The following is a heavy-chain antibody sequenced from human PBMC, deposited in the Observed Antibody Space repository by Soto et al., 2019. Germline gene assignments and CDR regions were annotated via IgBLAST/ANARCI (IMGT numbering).Heavy chain of an antibody. D-gene: IGHD6-13*01. CDR3: AKIAAAGKTLDY. V-gene: IGHV3-30*18. CDR2: ISYDGSNK. Sequence: QVQLVESGGGVVQPGRSLRLSCAASGFTFSSYGMHWVRQAPGKGLEWVAVISYDGSNKYYADSVKGRFTISRDNSKNTLYLQMNSLRAEDTAVYYCAKIAAAGKTLDYWAQGTLVTVSS. J-gene: IGHJ4*02. CDR1: GFTFSSYG.